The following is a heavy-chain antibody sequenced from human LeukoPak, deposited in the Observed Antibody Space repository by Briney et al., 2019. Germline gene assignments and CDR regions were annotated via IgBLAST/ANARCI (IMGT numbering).Heavy chain of an antibody. D-gene: IGHD2-2*01. CDR1: GGTFSSYA. Sequence: GASVKVSCKASGGTFSSYAISWVRQAPGQGLEWMGGIIPIFGTANYAQKFQGRVTITADESTSTAYMELSRLRSDDTAVYYCARAHFGYAYQLPNDYWGQGTLVTVSS. V-gene: IGHV1-69*13. J-gene: IGHJ4*02. CDR2: IIPIFGTA. CDR3: ARAHFGYAYQLPNDY.